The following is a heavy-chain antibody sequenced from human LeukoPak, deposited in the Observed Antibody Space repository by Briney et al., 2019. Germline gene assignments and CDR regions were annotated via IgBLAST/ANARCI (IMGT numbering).Heavy chain of an antibody. CDR1: GFTFTNAW. D-gene: IGHD1-7*01. J-gene: IGHJ4*02. CDR2: IKNKGEGETT. CDR3: VWNSEHYFDF. Sequence: GGSLRLSCAASGFTFTNAWMSWVRQAPGKGLEWVGRIKNKGEGETTDYAAPVKGRFTISRDDSENTLFLQMHSLETEDTALYYWVWNSEHYFDFWGQGSLVTVSS. V-gene: IGHV3-15*01.